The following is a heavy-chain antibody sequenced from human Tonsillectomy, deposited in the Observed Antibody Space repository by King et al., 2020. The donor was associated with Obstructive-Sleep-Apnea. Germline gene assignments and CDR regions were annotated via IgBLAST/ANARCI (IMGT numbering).Heavy chain of an antibody. V-gene: IGHV3-33*01. CDR3: ARDPGGTAGFDY. CDR2: IWYDGSNK. CDR1: GFTFSSYG. J-gene: IGHJ4*02. Sequence: VQLVESGGGVVQPGRSLRLSCAASGFTFSSYGMHWVRQAPGKGLEWVAVIWYDGSNKYYADSVKGRFTISRDNSKNTLYLQMNSLRAEDTAVYYCARDPGGTAGFDYWGQGTQVTVSS. D-gene: IGHD1-14*01.